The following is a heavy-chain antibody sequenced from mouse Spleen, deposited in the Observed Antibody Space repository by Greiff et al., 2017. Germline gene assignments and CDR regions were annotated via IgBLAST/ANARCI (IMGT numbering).Heavy chain of an antibody. CDR2: IDPSDSYT. CDR1: GYTFTSYW. V-gene: IGHV1-59*01. Sequence: QVQLQQPGAELVRPGTSVKLSCKASGYTFTSYWMHWVKQRPGQGLEWIGVIDPSDSYTNYNQKFKGKATLTVDTSSSTAYMQLSSLTSEDSAVYYCARGSPPHYFDYWGQGTTLTVSS. J-gene: IGHJ2*01. CDR3: ARGSPPHYFDY.